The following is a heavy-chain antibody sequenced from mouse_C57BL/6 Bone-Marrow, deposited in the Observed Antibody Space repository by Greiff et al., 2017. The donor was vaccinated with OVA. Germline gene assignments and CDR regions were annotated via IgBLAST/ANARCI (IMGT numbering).Heavy chain of an antibody. J-gene: IGHJ2*01. CDR3: AREGIRSVYFDY. Sequence: QVQLQQPGAELVMPGASVKLSCKASGYTFTSYWMHWVKQRPGQGLEWIGELDPSDSYTNYNQKFKGKSTLTVDKSSSTAYMQFSSLTSEDSAVYYCAREGIRSVYFDYWGQGTTLTVSS. D-gene: IGHD5-2*01. CDR1: GYTFTSYW. CDR2: LDPSDSYT. V-gene: IGHV1-69*01.